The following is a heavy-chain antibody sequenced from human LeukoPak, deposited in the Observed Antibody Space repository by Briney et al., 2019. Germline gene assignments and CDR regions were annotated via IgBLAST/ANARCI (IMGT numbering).Heavy chain of an antibody. Sequence: PSETLSLTCTVSGYSISSGYYWGWIRQPPGKGLEWIGSIYHSGSTYHNPSLKSRVTISVDTSKNQFSLKLSSVTAADTAVYYCARDLLEWGSGSYRNYYYYYYMDVWGKGTTVTVSS. CDR1: GYSISSGYY. J-gene: IGHJ6*03. CDR2: IYHSGST. V-gene: IGHV4-38-2*02. D-gene: IGHD3-10*01. CDR3: ARDLLEWGSGSYRNYYYYYYMDV.